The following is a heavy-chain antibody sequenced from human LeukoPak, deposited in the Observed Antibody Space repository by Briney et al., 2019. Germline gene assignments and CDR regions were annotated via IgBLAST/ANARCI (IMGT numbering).Heavy chain of an antibody. CDR2: ISSSSSYI. CDR3: AKFIAAPFYFDY. CDR1: AFSFSNYN. J-gene: IGHJ4*02. Sequence: GGSLRLSCAASAFSFSNYNMNWVRQAPGKGLEWVSSISSSSSYIYYADSVKGRFTISRDNAKNSLYLQMNSLRAEDTAVYYCAKFIAAPFYFDYWGQGTLVTVSS. V-gene: IGHV3-21*01. D-gene: IGHD6-13*01.